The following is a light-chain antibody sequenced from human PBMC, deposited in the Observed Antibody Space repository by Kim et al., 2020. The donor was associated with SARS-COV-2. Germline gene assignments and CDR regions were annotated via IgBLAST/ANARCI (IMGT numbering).Light chain of an antibody. V-gene: IGKV3-20*01. CDR1: QSVRSNY. J-gene: IGKJ2*01. Sequence: VALTQSPDTLSLSPGERATLSCRASQSVRSNYLAWYQQNLGHAPRLLIYGASNRATGIPDRFSGRGSGTDFTLTISRLEPEDFALYYCQQYGSSSYTFGQGTKLEI. CDR3: QQYGSSSYT. CDR2: GAS.